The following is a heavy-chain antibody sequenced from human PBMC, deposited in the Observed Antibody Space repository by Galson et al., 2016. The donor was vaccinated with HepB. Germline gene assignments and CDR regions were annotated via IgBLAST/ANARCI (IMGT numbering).Heavy chain of an antibody. CDR3: AKPLGDVLTGPFDY. Sequence: SLRLSCAASGLTFSSYGMHWVRQAPGKGLEWVAVILYDGTTKYYADSVKGRFTISRDNSKNTLYLQMNSLGAEDTAVYYCAKPLGDVLTGPFDYWGQGTLVTVSS. J-gene: IGHJ4*02. D-gene: IGHD3-9*01. V-gene: IGHV3-30*18. CDR2: ILYDGTTK. CDR1: GLTFSSYG.